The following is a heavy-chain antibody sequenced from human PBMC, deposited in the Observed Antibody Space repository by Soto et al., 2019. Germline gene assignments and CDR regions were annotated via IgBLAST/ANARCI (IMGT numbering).Heavy chain of an antibody. CDR3: ARDPRGDYDYYYYGMDV. Sequence: PSETLSLTCTVSGGSISSYYWSWIRQPPGKGLEWIGYIYYSGSTNYNPSLKSRVTMSVDTSKNQFSLKLSSVTAADTAVYYCARDPRGDYDYYYYGMDVWGQGTTVT. V-gene: IGHV4-59*01. CDR1: GGSISSYY. D-gene: IGHD4-17*01. J-gene: IGHJ6*02. CDR2: IYYSGST.